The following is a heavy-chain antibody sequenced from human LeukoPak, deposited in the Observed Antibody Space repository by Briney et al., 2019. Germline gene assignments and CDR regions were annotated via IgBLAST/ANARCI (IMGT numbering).Heavy chain of an antibody. J-gene: IGHJ4*02. V-gene: IGHV4-4*07. CDR3: AREGGQIAAAGNFDY. Sequence: PSETLSLTCTVSGGSISSYYWSWIRQPAGKGLEWIGRIYTSGSTNYNPSLKSRVTVSVDTSKNQFSLKLSSVTAADTAVYYCAREGGQIAAAGNFDYWGQGTLVTVSS. CDR1: GGSISSYY. D-gene: IGHD6-13*01. CDR2: IYTSGST.